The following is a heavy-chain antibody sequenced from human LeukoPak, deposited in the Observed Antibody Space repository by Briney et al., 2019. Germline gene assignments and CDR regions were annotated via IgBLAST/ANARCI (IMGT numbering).Heavy chain of an antibody. Sequence: GGSLRLSCAASGLSFSSYGMHWVRQAPGKGLEWVAVISHEGSNQYYADSVKGRFTISRDNSENMVFLQMNSLRSDDTAVYYCARYELGRLDYWGQGTLVTVS. CDR3: ARYELGRLDY. CDR2: ISHEGSNQ. V-gene: IGHV3-30*03. D-gene: IGHD3-10*01. CDR1: GLSFSSYG. J-gene: IGHJ4*02.